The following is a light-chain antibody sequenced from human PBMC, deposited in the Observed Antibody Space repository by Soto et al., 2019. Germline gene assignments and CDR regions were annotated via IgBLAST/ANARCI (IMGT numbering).Light chain of an antibody. V-gene: IGLV2-14*01. CDR1: SSDVGGYNY. Sequence: SALTQPASVSGSPGQSITISCTGTSSDVGGYNYVSWYQQHPGKAPTLMIYDVTNRPSGVSNRFSGSKSGNTASLTISGLQAEDEADYYCSSYTSSSTPLVFGGGTKVTVL. J-gene: IGLJ3*02. CDR2: DVT. CDR3: SSYTSSSTPLV.